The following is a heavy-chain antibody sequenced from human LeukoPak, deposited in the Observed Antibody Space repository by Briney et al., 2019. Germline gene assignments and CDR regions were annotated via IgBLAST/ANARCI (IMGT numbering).Heavy chain of an antibody. V-gene: IGHV3-23*01. Sequence: GGSLRLSCAASGFTFSSFAMSWVRRAPGKGLEWVSVISDSGGTTYSADSVKGRFTTSRDNSKNTLYLQMISLRAEDTAAYYCAKERGNNGGNTNGYFDYWGQGTLVTVSS. CDR3: AKERGNNGGNTNGYFDY. CDR2: ISDSGGTT. J-gene: IGHJ4*02. CDR1: GFTFSSFA. D-gene: IGHD4-23*01.